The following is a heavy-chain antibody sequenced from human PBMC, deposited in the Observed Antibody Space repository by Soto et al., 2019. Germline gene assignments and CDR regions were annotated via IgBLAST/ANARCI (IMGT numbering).Heavy chain of an antibody. Sequence: PGGSLRLSCAASGFTFSSYDMNWVRQAPGKGLEWVSDISSSRSTIHYADSVKGRFTISRDNAKNSLYLQMNSLRDEDTAVYYCARDRKSLDFWQWTGMDVWGQGTTVNVSS. J-gene: IGHJ6*02. CDR3: ARDRKSLDFWQWTGMDV. CDR2: ISSSRSTI. CDR1: GFTFSSYD. D-gene: IGHD3-3*01. V-gene: IGHV3-48*02.